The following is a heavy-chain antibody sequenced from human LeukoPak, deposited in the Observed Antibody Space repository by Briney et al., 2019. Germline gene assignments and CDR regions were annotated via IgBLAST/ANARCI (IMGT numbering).Heavy chain of an antibody. V-gene: IGHV4-59*08. D-gene: IGHD6-6*01. J-gene: IGHJ4*02. CDR1: GGSTSGYY. Sequence: SETLSFTCTVSGGSTSGYYWNWIRQPPGKGLEWIGYIHYSGSTKYNPSLKSRVTISVDTSKNHSSLKLTSVTAADTAVYYCARMYTSSSYFDSWGQGTLVTVSS. CDR3: ARMYTSSSYFDS. CDR2: IHYSGST.